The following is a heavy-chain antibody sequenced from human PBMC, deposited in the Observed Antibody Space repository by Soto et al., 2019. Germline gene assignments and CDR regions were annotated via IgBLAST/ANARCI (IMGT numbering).Heavy chain of an antibody. D-gene: IGHD3-9*01. V-gene: IGHV4-59*08. CDR1: GGSISSYY. CDR3: ARAVDWFDPRGYFDY. Sequence: QVQLQESGPGLVKPSETLSLTCTVSGGSISSYYWSWIRQPPGKGLEWIGYIYYSGSTNYNPSLKSRVTISVDTSENQFSLELSSVTAADTAVYYCARAVDWFDPRGYFDYWGQGTMVTVSS. CDR2: IYYSGST. J-gene: IGHJ4*02.